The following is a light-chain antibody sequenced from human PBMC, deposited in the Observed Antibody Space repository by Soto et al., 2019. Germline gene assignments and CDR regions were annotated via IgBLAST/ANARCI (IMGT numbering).Light chain of an antibody. CDR2: GAS. Sequence: EIVLTQSPGTLSLSPGERATLSCRASQSVSNNYLAWYQQKLGQAPRLLISGASSRATGIPDRFSGSGSGTDFPLTISRLEPEDFAVYYWPQYGSSPRTFGQGTKVEIK. V-gene: IGKV3-20*01. CDR3: PQYGSSPRT. CDR1: QSVSNNY. J-gene: IGKJ1*01.